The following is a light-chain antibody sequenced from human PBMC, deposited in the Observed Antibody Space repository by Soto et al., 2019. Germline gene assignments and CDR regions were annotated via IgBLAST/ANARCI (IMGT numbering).Light chain of an antibody. CDR2: GNS. CDR3: QSYDSSVSVVV. J-gene: IGLJ2*01. CDR1: SSNIGAGYD. V-gene: IGLV1-40*01. Sequence: QSVLTHPPSGSSAPGRRRSISCTGNSSNIGAGYDVHWYQQLPGTAPKLLIYGNSNRPSGVPDRFSGSKSGTSASLAITGLQAEDEADYYCQSYDSSVSVVVCGGGPKVPVL.